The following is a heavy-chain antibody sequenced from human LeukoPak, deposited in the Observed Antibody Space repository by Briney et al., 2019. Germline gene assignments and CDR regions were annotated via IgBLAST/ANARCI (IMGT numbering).Heavy chain of an antibody. CDR1: GGSISSSSYY. Sequence: PSETLFLTCTVSGGSISSSSYYWGWIRQPPGKGLEWIGSIYYSGSTYYNPSLKSRVTISVDTSKNQFSLKLSSVTAADTAVYYCARIYDSSGYQLNWGQGTLVTVSS. D-gene: IGHD3-22*01. CDR2: IYYSGST. V-gene: IGHV4-39*07. CDR3: ARIYDSSGYQLN. J-gene: IGHJ4*02.